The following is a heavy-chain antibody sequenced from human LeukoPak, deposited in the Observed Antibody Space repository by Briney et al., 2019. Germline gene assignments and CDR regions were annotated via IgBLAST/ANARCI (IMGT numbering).Heavy chain of an antibody. J-gene: IGHJ4*02. D-gene: IGHD2-2*01. V-gene: IGHV4-31*03. CDR2: IYYSGST. CDR1: GGSISSGGYY. Sequence: SETLSLTCTVSGGSISSGGYYWSWIRQHPGKGLEWIGYIYYSGSTYYNPSLKSRVTISVDTSKNQFSLKLSSVTAADTVVYYCARGLGVPAAPFGYWGQGTLVTVSS. CDR3: ARGLGVPAAPFGY.